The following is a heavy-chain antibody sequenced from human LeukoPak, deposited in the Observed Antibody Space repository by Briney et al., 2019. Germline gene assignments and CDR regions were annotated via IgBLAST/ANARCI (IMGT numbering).Heavy chain of an antibody. CDR1: GDSVSSNSAA. D-gene: IGHD1-7*01. V-gene: IGHV6-1*01. CDR3: VREEGQGTARMFDC. CDR2: TYYRSKWYS. Sequence: SQTLPLTCALSGDSVSSNSAAWNWIRQSPSRGLEWLGRTYYRSKWYSAYAVSVKSRMTINSDTSKNQFSLQLNSVTPEDAAVYYCVREEGQGTARMFDCWGQGIPVTVSS. J-gene: IGHJ4*02.